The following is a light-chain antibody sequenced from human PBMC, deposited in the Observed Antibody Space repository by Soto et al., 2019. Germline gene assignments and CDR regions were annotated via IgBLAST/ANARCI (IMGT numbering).Light chain of an antibody. J-gene: IGKJ1*01. V-gene: IGKV1-27*01. CDR2: AAS. CDR1: QGISNF. CDR3: QEYNSAPWT. Sequence: DIQMTQSPSSLSASVGDRVTITCRASQGISNFLAWYQQKPGKVPKLLIYAASTLQSGVPSRFSGSGSGTDFTLTITSLQPEDVATYYGQEYNSAPWTFGQGTKVEIK.